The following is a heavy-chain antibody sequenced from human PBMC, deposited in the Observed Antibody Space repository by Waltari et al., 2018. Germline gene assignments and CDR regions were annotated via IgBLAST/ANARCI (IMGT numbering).Heavy chain of an antibody. V-gene: IGHV3-23*01. D-gene: IGHD6-13*01. J-gene: IGHJ4*02. CDR2: ISGSGGGT. CDR3: AKDKIPRTADAGTLFDL. Sequence: EVQLLDSGGGLVQPGGSLRLSCPASGFTFSTYSRHWFRQAPGRGPEWVSAISGSGGGTYYADSVKGRFIISRDNSKNTLYLEMNSLRAEDTAVYFCAKDKIPRTADAGTLFDLWGQGTLVTVSS. CDR1: GFTFSTYS.